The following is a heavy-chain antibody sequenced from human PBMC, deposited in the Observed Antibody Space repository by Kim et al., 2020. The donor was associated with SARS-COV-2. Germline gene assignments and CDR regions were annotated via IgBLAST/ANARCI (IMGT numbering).Heavy chain of an antibody. CDR3: ARDRRLGYGPPTYYYYYGMDV. D-gene: IGHD5-18*01. CDR1: GFTFSSYS. CDR2: ISSSSSTI. Sequence: GGSLRLSCAASGFTFSSYSMNWVRQAPGKGLEWVSYISSSSSTIYYADSVKGRFTISRDNAKNSLYLQMNSLRDEDTAVYYCARDRRLGYGPPTYYYYYGMDVWGQGTTVTVSS. V-gene: IGHV3-48*02. J-gene: IGHJ6*02.